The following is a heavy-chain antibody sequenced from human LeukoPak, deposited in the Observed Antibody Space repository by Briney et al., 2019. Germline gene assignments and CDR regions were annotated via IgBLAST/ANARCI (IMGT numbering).Heavy chain of an antibody. Sequence: ASVKVSCKASGYTFTGYYMHWVRQAPGQGLEWMGWINPNSGGTNYAQKFQGRVTMTEDTSTDTAYMELSSLRSEDTAVYYCATGTPYDILTGTFDYWGQGTLVTVSS. J-gene: IGHJ4*02. CDR3: ATGTPYDILTGTFDY. CDR2: INPNSGGT. CDR1: GYTFTGYY. D-gene: IGHD3-9*01. V-gene: IGHV1-2*02.